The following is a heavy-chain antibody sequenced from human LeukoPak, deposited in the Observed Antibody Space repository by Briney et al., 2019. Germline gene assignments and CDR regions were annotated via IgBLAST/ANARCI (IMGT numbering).Heavy chain of an antibody. J-gene: IGHJ3*02. CDR1: GFSISSYY. CDR3: ARERTMVGGADI. V-gene: IGHV4-4*07. Sequence: SETLCLTCRASGFSISSYYLNWIRQPAGKGLEWVSPVYNAGSNFNSGSNYNPSLKSRVTMSLDTSNNQFSLRLSSVTAADTAVYYCARERTMVGGADIWGQGTKVTVSS. CDR2: VYNAGSN. D-gene: IGHD2-21*01.